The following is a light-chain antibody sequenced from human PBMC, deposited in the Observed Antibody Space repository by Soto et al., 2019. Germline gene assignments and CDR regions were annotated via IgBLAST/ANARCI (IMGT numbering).Light chain of an antibody. J-gene: IGKJ2*02. CDR3: QQYNNWPPGT. CDR2: GPS. V-gene: IGKV3D-15*01. CDR1: QSVSAN. Sequence: EIVMTQSPATLSVSPGERATLSCRASQSVSANLAWYQQKPGQAPRLLIHGPSTRATGIPARFSGSGSGTEFTLTISSLQSEDFAVYYCQQYNNWPPGTFGQGTKLEI.